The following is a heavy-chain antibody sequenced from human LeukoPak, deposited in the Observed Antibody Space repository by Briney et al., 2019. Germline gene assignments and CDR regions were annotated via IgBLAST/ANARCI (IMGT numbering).Heavy chain of an antibody. V-gene: IGHV1-18*01. J-gene: IGHJ4*02. D-gene: IGHD6-6*01. CDR1: GYTFTSYG. CDR2: ISAYNDNT. CDR3: ARMEYSSSSRTFGY. Sequence: GASVKVSCKASGYTFTSYGISWVRQAPGQGLEWMGWISAYNDNTNYAQKLQGRVTMTTDTSTSTAYMELRSLRSDDTAVYYCARMEYSSSSRTFGYWGQGTLVTVSS.